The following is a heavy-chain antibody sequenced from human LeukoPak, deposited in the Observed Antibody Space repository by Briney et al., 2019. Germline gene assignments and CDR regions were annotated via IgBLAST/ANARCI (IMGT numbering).Heavy chain of an antibody. J-gene: IGHJ4*02. CDR2: MSYTGIT. Sequence: SETLSLTCTVSGGSISTYYWSWIRQPPGKGLEWIGYMSYTGITNYNPSLKSRVTISVDTSKSQISLKLSSVTAADTAVYYCARHAGADGSNWSYFDYWGQGTLVTVSS. CDR3: ARHAGADGSNWSYFDY. D-gene: IGHD6-13*01. V-gene: IGHV4-59*08. CDR1: GGSISTYY.